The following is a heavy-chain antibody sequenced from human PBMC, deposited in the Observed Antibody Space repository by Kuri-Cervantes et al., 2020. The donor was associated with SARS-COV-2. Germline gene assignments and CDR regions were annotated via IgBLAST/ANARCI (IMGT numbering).Heavy chain of an antibody. CDR3: ARNSRSSGSEFDY. Sequence: GGSLRLSCVASGFTFSAYTLNWVRQAPGKGLEWVSSITRSSVYISYADSLKGRFTISRDNAKNSLYLQMNSLRVEDTAVYYCARNSRSSGSEFDYWGQGTLVTVSS. CDR2: ITRSSVYI. V-gene: IGHV3-21*01. J-gene: IGHJ4*02. D-gene: IGHD3-10*01. CDR1: GFTFSAYT.